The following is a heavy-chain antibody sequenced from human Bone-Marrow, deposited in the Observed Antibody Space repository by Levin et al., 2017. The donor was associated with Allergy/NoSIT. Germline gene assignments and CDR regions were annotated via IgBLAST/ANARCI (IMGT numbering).Heavy chain of an antibody. CDR2: IYPADFDT. V-gene: IGHV5-51*01. CDR3: ARHPNILGAGDKGFDF. CDR1: GFNFDNYW. J-gene: IGHJ4*02. D-gene: IGHD4/OR15-4a*01. Sequence: PGESLKISCKTSGFNFDNYWIGWVRQMPGKGLEWMGIIYPADFDTRYSPSFEGQVTISVDASITTAYLRLHSLAASDTALSYCARHPNILGAGDKGFDFWGKGTLVTVSS.